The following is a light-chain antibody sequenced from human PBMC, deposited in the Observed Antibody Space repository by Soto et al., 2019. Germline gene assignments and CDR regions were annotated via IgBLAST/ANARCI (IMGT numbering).Light chain of an antibody. CDR3: CSYAGSYTFARNV. J-gene: IGLJ1*01. Sequence: QSFLTQPRSVSGSPGQSVTISCTGTSSDVAIYNYISWYQQHPGEAPKLMIHDVSERPSGVPDRFSGSKSGNTASLTISGPQAEDEADYYCCSYAGSYTFARNVFGTGTKVTVL. V-gene: IGLV2-11*01. CDR1: SSDVAIYNY. CDR2: DVS.